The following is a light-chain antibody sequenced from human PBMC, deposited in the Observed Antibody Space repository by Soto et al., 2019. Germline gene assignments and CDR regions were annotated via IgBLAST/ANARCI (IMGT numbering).Light chain of an antibody. CDR2: LGS. CDR3: MQARQTPWT. J-gene: IGKJ1*01. V-gene: IGKV2-28*01. CDR1: QSLLHTNGYNY. Sequence: EIVMTQSPLSLSVTPGEPASISCRSSQSLLHTNGYNYWDWYLQKLGQSPQLLVYLGSNRASGVPDRFSGSGTGTFFTLRIARVEAEDVGVYYCMQARQTPWTFCQGTKVEIK.